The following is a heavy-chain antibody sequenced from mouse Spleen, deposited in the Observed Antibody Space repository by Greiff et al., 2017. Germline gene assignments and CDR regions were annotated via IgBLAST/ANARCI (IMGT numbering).Heavy chain of an antibody. D-gene: IGHD1-2*01. CDR3: AREERPNYYAMDY. V-gene: IGHV1-22*01. CDR1: GYTFTDYN. J-gene: IGHJ4*01. Sequence: EVQRVESGPELVKPGASVKMSCKASGYTFTDYNMHWVKQSHGKSLEWIGYINPNNGGTSYNQKFKGKATLTVNKSSSTAYMELRSLTSEDSAVYYCAREERPNYYAMDYWGQGTSVTVSS. CDR2: INPNNGGT.